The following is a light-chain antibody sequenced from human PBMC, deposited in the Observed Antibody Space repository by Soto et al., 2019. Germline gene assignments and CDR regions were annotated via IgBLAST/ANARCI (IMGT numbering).Light chain of an antibody. CDR3: QQYGNSPLT. V-gene: IGKV3-20*01. CDR2: GAS. CDR1: QSVTTN. Sequence: EIVMTQSPATLSVSPGERVTFSCRASQSVTTNLAWYQHKPGQAPRLLISGASSRATGIPDRFSGSGSGTDFTHTISRLEPEDFAVYYCQQYGNSPLTFGGGTKVDIK. J-gene: IGKJ4*01.